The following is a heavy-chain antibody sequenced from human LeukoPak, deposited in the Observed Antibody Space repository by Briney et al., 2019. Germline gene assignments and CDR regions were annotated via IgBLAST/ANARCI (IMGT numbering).Heavy chain of an antibody. D-gene: IGHD3-22*01. CDR2: ISSSSSYI. CDR3: ARVVGYYYDSSGLGY. J-gene: IGHJ4*02. V-gene: IGHV3-21*01. CDR1: GFTFSKYA. Sequence: GGSLRLSCAASGFTFSKYAMSWVRQAPGKGLEWVSSISSSSSYIYYADSVKGRFTISRDNAKNSLYLQMNSLRAEDTAVYYCARVVGYYYDSSGLGYWGQGTLVTVSS.